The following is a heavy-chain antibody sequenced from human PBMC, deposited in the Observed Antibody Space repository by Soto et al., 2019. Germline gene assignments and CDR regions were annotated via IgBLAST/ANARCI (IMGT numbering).Heavy chain of an antibody. CDR3: AKGYYYDSSGYYSLFDY. D-gene: IGHD3-22*01. Sequence: PGGSLRLSCAASGFTFSSYAMSWVRQAPGKGLEWVSAISGSGGSTYYADSVKGRFTISRDNSKNTLYLQMNSLRAEDTAVYYCAKGYYYDSSGYYSLFDYWGQGTLVTVSS. V-gene: IGHV3-23*01. CDR1: GFTFSSYA. J-gene: IGHJ4*02. CDR2: ISGSGGST.